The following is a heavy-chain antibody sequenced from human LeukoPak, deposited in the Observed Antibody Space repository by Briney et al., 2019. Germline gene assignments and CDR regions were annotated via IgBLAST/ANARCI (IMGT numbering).Heavy chain of an antibody. D-gene: IGHD6-13*01. CDR3: ARDRVSSSWYPWYFDL. J-gene: IGHJ2*01. CDR2: IYTSGST. CDR1: GGSISSYY. Sequence: SETLSLTCTVSGGSISSYYWSWIRQPAGKGLEWIGRIYTSGSTNYNPSLKSRVTMSVDTSKNQFSLKLSSVTAADTAVYYCARDRVSSSWYPWYFDLWGRGTLVTVSS. V-gene: IGHV4-4*07.